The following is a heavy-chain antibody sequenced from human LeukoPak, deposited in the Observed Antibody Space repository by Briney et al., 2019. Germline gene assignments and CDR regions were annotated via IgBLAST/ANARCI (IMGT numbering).Heavy chain of an antibody. V-gene: IGHV1-46*01. D-gene: IGHD3-22*01. CDR1: GYTFTSYY. CDR3: ARMEVYYDSSGSYYYYYGMDV. Sequence: ASVKVSCKASGYTFTSYYMHWVRQAPGQGLEWMGIINPSGGSTSYAQKFQGGVTMTRDTSTSTVYMELSSLRSEDTAVYYCARMEVYYDSSGSYYYYYGMDVWGQGTTVTVSS. CDR2: INPSGGST. J-gene: IGHJ6*02.